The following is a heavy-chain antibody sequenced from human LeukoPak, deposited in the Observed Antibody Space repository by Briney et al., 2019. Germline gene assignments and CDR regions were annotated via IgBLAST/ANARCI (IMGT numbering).Heavy chain of an antibody. D-gene: IGHD2-2*01. CDR3: ARRQVVVPAATSPYGFYYYYMDV. V-gene: IGHV4-34*01. J-gene: IGHJ6*03. CDR2: INHSGST. Sequence: SETLSLTCAVYGGSFSGYYWSWIRQPPGKGLEWIGEINHSGSTNYNPSLKSRVTISVDTSKNQFSLKLSSVTAADTAVYYCARRQVVVPAATSPYGFYYYYMDVWGKGTTVTISS. CDR1: GGSFSGYY.